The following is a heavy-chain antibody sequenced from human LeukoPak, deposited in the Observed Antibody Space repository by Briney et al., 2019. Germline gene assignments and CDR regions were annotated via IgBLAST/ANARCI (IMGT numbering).Heavy chain of an antibody. V-gene: IGHV3-74*01. CDR2: INPGGSSI. J-gene: IGHJ4*02. Sequence: VGSLRLSCAASGFTFSSDWMHGVRQVPQKGLVVVARINPGGSSITYADSVKGRCTISRDNAKNTLYLQMDSLSAEDTGVYYCARSNQADDYWGQGTLVTVSS. CDR1: GFTFSSDW. CDR3: ARSNQADDY. D-gene: IGHD1-14*01.